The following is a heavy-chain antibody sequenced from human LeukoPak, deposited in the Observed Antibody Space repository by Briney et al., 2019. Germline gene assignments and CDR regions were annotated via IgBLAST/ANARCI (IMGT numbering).Heavy chain of an antibody. D-gene: IGHD6-13*01. V-gene: IGHV6-1*01. CDR3: ARGRGIAAAGTPKVKS. J-gene: IGHJ5*02. CDR2: TYYRSKWYN. CDR1: GDSVSSSSAA. Sequence: SQTLSLTCAISGDSVSSSSAAWHWIRQSPSRGLEWLGRTYYRSKWYNDYAVSVKSRITINPDTSKNQFSLQLNSVTPEDTAVYYCARGRGIAAAGTPKVKSWGQGTLVTVSS.